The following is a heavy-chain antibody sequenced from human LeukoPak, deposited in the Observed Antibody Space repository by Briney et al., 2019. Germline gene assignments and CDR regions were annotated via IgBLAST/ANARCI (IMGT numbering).Heavy chain of an antibody. Sequence: PAQTLSPTGAFYGGSFRGYYWSWIRHPPGKGLERIGEINHSGSTNYNPSLKSRVTISVDTSKNQFSLKLSSVTAADTAVYYCARARLHYYDSSGYMFDPWGQGTLVTVSS. CDR3: ARARLHYYDSSGYMFDP. D-gene: IGHD3-22*01. J-gene: IGHJ5*02. CDR2: INHSGST. V-gene: IGHV4-34*01. CDR1: GGSFRGYY.